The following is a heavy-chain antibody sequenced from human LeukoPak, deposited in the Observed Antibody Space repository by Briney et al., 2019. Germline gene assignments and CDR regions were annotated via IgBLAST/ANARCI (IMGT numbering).Heavy chain of an antibody. CDR3: AGGADAYKGAH. J-gene: IGHJ4*02. V-gene: IGHV4-31*03. D-gene: IGHD5-24*01. Sequence: SQTLSLTCTVSGGSISGGDNYWNWVRQHPGKGLEWIGCTHPSGNVYYNPSLMGRSTISVDTSQSHFSLNLASVTAADPAFYYCAGGADAYKGAHWSPGTLVTVSS. CDR2: THPSGNV. CDR1: GGSISGGDNY.